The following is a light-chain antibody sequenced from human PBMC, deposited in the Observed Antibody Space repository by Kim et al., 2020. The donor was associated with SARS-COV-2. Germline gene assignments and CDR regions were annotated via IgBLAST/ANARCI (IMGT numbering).Light chain of an antibody. Sequence: VALGQTVRITCQGDSLRKSYPNWYLQRTGQAPLLIIYGENRRPSGIPDRISGSRSGDTASLTITGAQAEDEGDYFCHARDRAGDQIFGSGTKVTVL. V-gene: IGLV3-19*01. CDR1: SLRKSY. CDR3: HARDRAGDQI. CDR2: GEN. J-gene: IGLJ1*01.